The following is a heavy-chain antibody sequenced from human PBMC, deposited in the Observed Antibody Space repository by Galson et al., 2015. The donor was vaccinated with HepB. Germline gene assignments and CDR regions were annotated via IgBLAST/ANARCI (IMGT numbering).Heavy chain of an antibody. CDR1: GYTFTNYG. D-gene: IGHD2-15*01. V-gene: IGHV1-18*01. J-gene: IGHJ4*02. CDR2: ISPRDGRT. Sequence: SVKVSCKASGYTFTNYGVMWVRQAPGQGLEWMGWISPRDGRTHYAQEFQDRVTITTDISTTTVYMEMGSLRSDDTAMFYCARDEDYWGQGTLVTVSS. CDR3: ARDEDY.